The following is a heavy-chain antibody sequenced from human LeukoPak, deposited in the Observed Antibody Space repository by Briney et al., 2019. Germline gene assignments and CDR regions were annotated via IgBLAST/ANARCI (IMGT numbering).Heavy chain of an antibody. J-gene: IGHJ4*02. Sequence: SQTLSLTCTVSGGSVTSSGYYWSWIRQPPGKGLEWIGDIFHSGSPYYNSSLKSRIAISVDRSKNQFSLKLSSVTAADTAVYYCTRGSQQGDFWTGPPDYWGQGTLVTVSS. CDR2: IFHSGSP. CDR1: GGSVTSSGYY. D-gene: IGHD3/OR15-3a*01. CDR3: TRGSQQGDFWTGPPDY. V-gene: IGHV4-30-2*01.